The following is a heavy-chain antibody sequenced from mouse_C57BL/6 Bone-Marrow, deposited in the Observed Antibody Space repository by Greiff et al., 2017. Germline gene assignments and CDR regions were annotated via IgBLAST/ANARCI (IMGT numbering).Heavy chain of an antibody. CDR3: ARAGIYYDYEGFAY. J-gene: IGHJ3*01. CDR2: INPYNGGT. D-gene: IGHD2-4*01. CDR1: GYTFTDYY. V-gene: IGHV1-19*01. Sequence: EVQLQQSGPVLVKPGASVKMSCKASGYTFTDYYMNWVKQSHGKSLEWIGVINPYNGGTSYNQKFKGKATLTVDKSSSTAYMELNSLTSEDSAVYYCARAGIYYDYEGFAYWGQGTLVTVSA.